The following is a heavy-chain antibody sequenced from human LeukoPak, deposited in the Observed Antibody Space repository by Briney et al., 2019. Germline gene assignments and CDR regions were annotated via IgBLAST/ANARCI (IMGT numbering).Heavy chain of an antibody. CDR2: INHSGST. J-gene: IGHJ5*02. CDR3: ARGISIVATISVRFDP. D-gene: IGHD5-12*01. Sequence: SETLSLTCAVYGGSFSGYYWSWIRQPPGKGLEWIGEINHSGSTNYNPSLKSRVTISVDTSKNQFSLKLSSVTAADTVVYYCARGISIVATISVRFDPWGQGTLVTVSS. V-gene: IGHV4-34*01. CDR1: GGSFSGYY.